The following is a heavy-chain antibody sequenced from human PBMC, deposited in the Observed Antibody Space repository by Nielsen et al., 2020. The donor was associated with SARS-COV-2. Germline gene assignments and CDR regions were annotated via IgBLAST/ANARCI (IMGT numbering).Heavy chain of an antibody. V-gene: IGHV3-73*01. D-gene: IGHD1-7*01. CDR1: GFSFSDSG. CDR3: TRGVWENWNYDDRFRYYYGMDV. CDR2: IRDKSHSYET. Sequence: GESLKISCAASGFSFSDSGMHWVRQASGKGLEWVGRIRDKSHSYETVYAASVRDRFTISRDDSSNTAYLQMNSLKTEDTAVYYCTRGVWENWNYDDRFRYYYGMDVWGQGTTVTVSS. J-gene: IGHJ6*02.